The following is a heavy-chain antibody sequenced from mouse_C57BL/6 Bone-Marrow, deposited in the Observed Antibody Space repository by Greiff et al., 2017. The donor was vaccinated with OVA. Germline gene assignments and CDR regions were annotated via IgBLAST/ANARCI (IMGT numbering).Heavy chain of an antibody. Sequence: EVQLQQSGAELVRPGASAKLSCTASGFNIKDDYMHWVKQRPDQGLEWLGWIDPENGDTEYASKFQGQATITADTSSNTAYLQLSSLTSEDTAVYYCTTNTTDYFDYWGQGTTLTVSS. CDR3: TTNTTDYFDY. D-gene: IGHD1-1*01. CDR1: GFNIKDDY. V-gene: IGHV14-4*01. J-gene: IGHJ2*01. CDR2: IDPENGDT.